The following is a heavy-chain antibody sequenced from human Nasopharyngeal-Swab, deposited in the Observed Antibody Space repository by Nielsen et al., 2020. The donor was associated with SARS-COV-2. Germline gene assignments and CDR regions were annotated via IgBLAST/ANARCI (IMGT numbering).Heavy chain of an antibody. CDR2: ISSSGSTI. Sequence: GESVKISCAASGFTFSDYYMCWLRLAPGKGLEWVSYISSSGSTISYADSVKGRFTISRDNAKNSLYLQMNSLRAEDTAVYYCARVNGQLALAVRYFDLWGRGTLVTVSS. CDR1: GFTFSDYY. V-gene: IGHV3-11*01. D-gene: IGHD6-6*01. J-gene: IGHJ2*01. CDR3: ARVNGQLALAVRYFDL.